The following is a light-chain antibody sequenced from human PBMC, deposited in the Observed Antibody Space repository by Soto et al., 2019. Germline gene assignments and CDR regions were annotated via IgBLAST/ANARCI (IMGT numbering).Light chain of an antibody. CDR2: DAS. V-gene: IGKV1-33*01. CDR3: QQYDHPPYT. CDR1: QDIRKY. Sequence: DIQLTQSPSSLSATVGDRVTNTCQASQDIRKYLNWYQQKPGKAPKLLIYDASNRETGVPSRFSGSGSGTDFSLSIDSLQPEDIATYYCQQYDHPPYTFGQGTTLEIK. J-gene: IGKJ2*01.